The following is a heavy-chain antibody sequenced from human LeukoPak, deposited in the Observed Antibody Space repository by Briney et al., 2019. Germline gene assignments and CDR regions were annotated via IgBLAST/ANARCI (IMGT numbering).Heavy chain of an antibody. J-gene: IGHJ4*02. D-gene: IGHD6-13*01. CDR3: ARDPGIAAAKKYYFDY. Sequence: GGSLRLSCAASGFTFSSYAMHWVRQAPGKGLEWVAVISYDGSNKYYADSVKGRFTISRDNSKNTLYLQMNSLRAEDTAVYYCARDPGIAAAKKYYFDYWGQGTLVTVSS. CDR1: GFTFSSYA. V-gene: IGHV3-30*07. CDR2: ISYDGSNK.